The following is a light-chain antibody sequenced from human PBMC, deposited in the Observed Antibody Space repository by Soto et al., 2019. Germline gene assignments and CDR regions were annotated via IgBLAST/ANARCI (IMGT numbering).Light chain of an antibody. V-gene: IGKV3-20*01. CDR1: QSLSRDY. Sequence: EIVLTQSPGTLSLSPGERATLSCRASQSLSRDYLAWYQQIPGQAPRVLIYGASTRATGIPDRFSGSGSGTDFTLTISRLEPEDFAVYYCQQFGNSRYTFGQGTKVDI. J-gene: IGKJ2*01. CDR3: QQFGNSRYT. CDR2: GAS.